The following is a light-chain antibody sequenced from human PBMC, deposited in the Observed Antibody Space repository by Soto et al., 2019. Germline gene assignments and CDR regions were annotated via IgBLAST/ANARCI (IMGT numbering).Light chain of an antibody. CDR1: QTVRNNY. Sequence: EFVLTQSPRTLSLSPGDRAALSCRASQTVRNNYVAWYQQKPGQAPKLLIYGASSRATDIPGRFSGSGSGTDFALTISRLEPEDFAVYYCQHYGGPVGYTFGQGTKLEIK. V-gene: IGKV3-20*01. J-gene: IGKJ2*01. CDR3: QHYGGPVGYT. CDR2: GAS.